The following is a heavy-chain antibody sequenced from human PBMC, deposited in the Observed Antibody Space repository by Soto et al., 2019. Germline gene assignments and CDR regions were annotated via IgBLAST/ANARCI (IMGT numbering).Heavy chain of an antibody. J-gene: IGHJ5*02. V-gene: IGHV4-4*07. D-gene: IGHD2-21*01. CDR3: VRVGMIGTVLGSWFDP. Sequence: SETLSLTCSVSGNSISSYYWSWIRQPAGNGLEWVGRISTSGSTNYNPSLKSRVTMSVDTSKNHFSLNLRSVTAADTAVYYCVRVGMIGTVLGSWFDPWGQGTLVTVSS. CDR1: GNSISSYY. CDR2: ISTSGST.